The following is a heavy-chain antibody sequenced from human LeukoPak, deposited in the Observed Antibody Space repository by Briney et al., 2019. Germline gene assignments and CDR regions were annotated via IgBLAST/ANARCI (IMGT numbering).Heavy chain of an antibody. CDR3: ARYSSSSGGMDV. V-gene: IGHV4-61*01. Sequence: PSETLSLTCTVSGGSVSSGSYYWSWIRQPPGKGLEWIGYIYYSGSTNYNPSLKSRVTISVDTSKNQFSLKLSSVTAADTAVYYCARYSSSSGGMDVWGKGTTVTVSP. J-gene: IGHJ6*04. D-gene: IGHD6-13*01. CDR2: IYYSGST. CDR1: GGSVSSGSYY.